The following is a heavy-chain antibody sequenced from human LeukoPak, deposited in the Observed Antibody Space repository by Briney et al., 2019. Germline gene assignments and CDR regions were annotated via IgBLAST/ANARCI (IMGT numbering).Heavy chain of an antibody. CDR3: TKGDDYGANTRLPKYNWFDP. J-gene: IGHJ5*02. V-gene: IGHV3-30*02. Sequence: GGSLRLSCAASGFSISSNAMHGVRQAPGRGLEWVAFILYDGNNKNYADSVKGRFTISRDNSKDTLYLQMNSLRADDTAVYYCTKGDDYGANTRLPKYNWFDPWGQGTLVTVSS. CDR2: ILYDGNNK. D-gene: IGHD4-23*01. CDR1: GFSISSNA.